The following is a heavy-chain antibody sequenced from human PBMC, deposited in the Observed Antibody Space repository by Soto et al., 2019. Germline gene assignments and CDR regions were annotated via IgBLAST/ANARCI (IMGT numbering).Heavy chain of an antibody. CDR3: ARDPGYCTNGVCPIFDF. CDR2: FYHSGTT. J-gene: IGHJ4*02. D-gene: IGHD2-8*01. Sequence: SETLSLSCTVSGYSITPYFWSWLRQPPGKGLEWIGHFYHSGTTNYNPALKSRVSISIDRSKNQFSLRLNSVTAADTAVYFCARDPGYCTNGVCPIFDFWGQG. CDR1: GYSITPYF. V-gene: IGHV4-59*01.